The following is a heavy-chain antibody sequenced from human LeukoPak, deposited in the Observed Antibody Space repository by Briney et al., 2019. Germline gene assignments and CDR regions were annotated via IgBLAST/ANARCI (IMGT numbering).Heavy chain of an antibody. CDR3: ARDLSYDFWSGSLIDY. V-gene: IGHV3-30-3*01. D-gene: IGHD3-3*01. J-gene: IGHJ4*02. Sequence: TGRSLRLSCAASGFTFSSYAMHWVRQAPGKGLEWVAVISYDGSNKYYADSVKGRFTISRDNSKNTLYLQMNSLRAEDTAVYHCARDLSYDFWSGSLIDYWGQGTLVTVSS. CDR2: ISYDGSNK. CDR1: GFTFSSYA.